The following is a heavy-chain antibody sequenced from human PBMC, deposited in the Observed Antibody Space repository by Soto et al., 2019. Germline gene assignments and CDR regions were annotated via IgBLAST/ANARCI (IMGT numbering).Heavy chain of an antibody. CDR3: AKDLDYGDYSDAFDI. CDR1: GFTFSSYG. Sequence: QVQLVESGGGVVQPGRSLRLSCAASGFTFSSYGMHWVRQAPGKGLEWVAVISYDGSNKYYADSVKGRFTISRDNSKNTLYLQMNSLRAEDTAVYYCAKDLDYGDYSDAFDIWGQGTMVTVSP. J-gene: IGHJ3*02. D-gene: IGHD4-17*01. CDR2: ISYDGSNK. V-gene: IGHV3-30*18.